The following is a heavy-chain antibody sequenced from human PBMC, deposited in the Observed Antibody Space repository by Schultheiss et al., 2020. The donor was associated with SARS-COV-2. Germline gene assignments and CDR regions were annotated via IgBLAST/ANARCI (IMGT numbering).Heavy chain of an antibody. D-gene: IGHD3-3*01. CDR1: GFTFSSYW. CDR3: ARYDFWSGPHAR. Sequence: GGSLRLSCAASGFTFSSYWMHWVRQAPGKGLVWVSRINSDGSSTSYADSVKGRFTISRDNSKNTVYLQMNSLRAEDTAVYYCARYDFWSGPHARWGQGTLVTVSS. J-gene: IGHJ4*02. CDR2: INSDGSST. V-gene: IGHV3-74*01.